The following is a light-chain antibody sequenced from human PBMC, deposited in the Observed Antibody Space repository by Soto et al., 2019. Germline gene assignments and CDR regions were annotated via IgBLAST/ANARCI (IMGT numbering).Light chain of an antibody. Sequence: DIQMTQSPSSVSASVGDRVTITCRASQAISSWFAWYQQKPGKAPKLLIYHASILESGVPSRFSGSGSGTDFNLTISSLQPEDFATYYCQQANSFPRTFGQGTRVDIK. CDR1: QAISSW. CDR2: HAS. J-gene: IGKJ1*01. CDR3: QQANSFPRT. V-gene: IGKV1-12*01.